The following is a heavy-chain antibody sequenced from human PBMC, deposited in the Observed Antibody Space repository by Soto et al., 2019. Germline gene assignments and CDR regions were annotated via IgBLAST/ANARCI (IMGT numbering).Heavy chain of an antibody. V-gene: IGHV3-23*01. CDR2: ISGSGGST. Sequence: QPGGSLRLSCAASGFTFSSYAMSWVRQAPGKGLEWVSAISGSGGSTYYADSVKGRFTISRDNSKNTLYLQMNSLRAEDTAVYYCAKLSDSYGYVVPFDAFDIWGQGTMVTVSS. CDR1: GFTFSSYA. D-gene: IGHD5-18*01. CDR3: AKLSDSYGYVVPFDAFDI. J-gene: IGHJ3*02.